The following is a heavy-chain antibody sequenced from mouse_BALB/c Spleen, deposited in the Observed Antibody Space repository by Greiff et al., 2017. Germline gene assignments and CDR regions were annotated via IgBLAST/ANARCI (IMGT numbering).Heavy chain of an antibody. Sequence: DVHLVESGPGLVKPSQSLSLTCSVTGYSITSGYYWNWIRQFPGNKLEWMGYISYDGSNNYNPSLKNRISITRDTSKNQFFLKLNSVTTEDTATYYCARAGGIYYGSFDYWGQGTTLTVSS. CDR3: ARAGGIYYGSFDY. CDR1: GYSITSGYY. CDR2: ISYDGSN. D-gene: IGHD1-1*01. J-gene: IGHJ2*01. V-gene: IGHV3-6*02.